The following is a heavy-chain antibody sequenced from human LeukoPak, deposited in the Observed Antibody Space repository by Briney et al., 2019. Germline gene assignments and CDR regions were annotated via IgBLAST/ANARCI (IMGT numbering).Heavy chain of an antibody. Sequence: GGSLRLSCAASGFTFSSYATSWVRQAPGKGLEWVSAISGSGGSTYYADSVKGRFTISRDNSKNTLYLQMNSLRAEDTAVYYCAKDRAPSISARPLGYWGQGTLVTVSS. CDR1: GFTFSSYA. D-gene: IGHD6-6*01. CDR2: ISGSGGST. CDR3: AKDRAPSISARPLGY. J-gene: IGHJ4*02. V-gene: IGHV3-23*01.